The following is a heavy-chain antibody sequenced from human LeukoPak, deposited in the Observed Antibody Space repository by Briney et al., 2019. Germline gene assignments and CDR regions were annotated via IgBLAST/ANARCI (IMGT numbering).Heavy chain of an antibody. Sequence: EASVKVSCKASGGTFSSYAISWVRQAPGQGLEWMGRIIPILGIANYAQKFQGRVTITADKSTSTAYMELSSLRSEDTAVYYCARDLSNWNDPLSSWGQGTLVTVSS. D-gene: IGHD1-1*01. CDR1: GGTFSSYA. J-gene: IGHJ4*02. CDR3: ARDLSNWNDPLSS. V-gene: IGHV1-69*04. CDR2: IIPILGIA.